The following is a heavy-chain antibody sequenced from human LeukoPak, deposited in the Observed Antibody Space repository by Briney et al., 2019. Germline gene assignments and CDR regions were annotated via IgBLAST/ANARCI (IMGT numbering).Heavy chain of an antibody. CDR3: AKSDTAMVTFDY. Sequence: ASVKVSCKASGGTFSSYAMSWVRQAPGKGLEWVSAISGSGGSTYYADSVKGRFTISRDNSKNTLYLQMNSLRAEDTAVYYCAKSDTAMVTFDYWGQGTLVTVSS. CDR1: GGTFSSYA. D-gene: IGHD5-18*01. CDR2: ISGSGGST. V-gene: IGHV3-23*01. J-gene: IGHJ4*02.